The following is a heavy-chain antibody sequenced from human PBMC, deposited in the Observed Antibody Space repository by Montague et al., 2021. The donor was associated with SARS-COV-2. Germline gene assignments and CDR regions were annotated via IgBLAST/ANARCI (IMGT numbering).Heavy chain of an antibody. CDR1: GFTLSSYD. D-gene: IGHD4-23*01. Sequence: SLRLSCAASGFTLSSYDMHWVRQATGKGLEWVSAIGTAGDTYYPGSVEGRFTISRENAKNSLYLQMNSLRAGDTAVYYCARGTHDFGVNSRYYYYAMDVWGQGTTVTVSS. CDR2: IGTAGDT. J-gene: IGHJ6*02. V-gene: IGHV3-13*01. CDR3: ARGTHDFGVNSRYYYYAMDV.